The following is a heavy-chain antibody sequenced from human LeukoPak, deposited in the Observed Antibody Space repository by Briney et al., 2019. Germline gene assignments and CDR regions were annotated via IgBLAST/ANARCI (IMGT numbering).Heavy chain of an antibody. CDR2: IYTSGST. J-gene: IGHJ4*02. CDR3: ARDPANPKYYYDSRGIFDY. V-gene: IGHV4-61*02. D-gene: IGHD3-22*01. Sequence: SETLSLTCTVSGGSISSGSYYWSWIRQPAGKGLEWIGRIYTSGSTNYNPSLKSRVTISVDSSKNQFSLKLSSMTAADTAVYYCARDPANPKYYYDSRGIFDYWGQGTLVTVSS. CDR1: GGSISSGSYY.